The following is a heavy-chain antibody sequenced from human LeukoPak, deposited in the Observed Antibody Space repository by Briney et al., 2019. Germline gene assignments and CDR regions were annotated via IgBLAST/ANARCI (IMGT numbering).Heavy chain of an antibody. J-gene: IGHJ4*02. V-gene: IGHV3-48*03. CDR2: ISNSETTM. Sequence: GGSLRLSCAASGFTFSTYDMNWVRQAPGKGLEWVSFISNSETTMYYADSVKGRFTISRDDAKNSLYLQMNSLRPEDTALYYCAKRSAAGTVGYFDYWGQGTLVTVSS. D-gene: IGHD6-13*01. CDR1: GFTFSTYD. CDR3: AKRSAAGTVGYFDY.